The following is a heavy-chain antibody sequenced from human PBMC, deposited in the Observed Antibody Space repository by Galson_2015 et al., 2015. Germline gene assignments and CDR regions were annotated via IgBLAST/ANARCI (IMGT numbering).Heavy chain of an antibody. J-gene: IGHJ4*02. V-gene: IGHV3-74*01. CDR3: VRGNSGYGSFDY. CDR2: IYTDASSA. D-gene: IGHD5-18*01. Sequence: SLRLSCAASGFTFSSYWMHWVRHAPGKGLVWVSRIYTDASSASSADSVKGRFTISRDDAKSTLYLQMNSLRAEDTAVYYCVRGNSGYGSFDYWGQGSLVTVSS. CDR1: GFTFSSYW.